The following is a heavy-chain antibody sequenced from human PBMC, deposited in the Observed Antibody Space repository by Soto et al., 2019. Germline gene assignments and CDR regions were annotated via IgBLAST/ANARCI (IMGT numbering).Heavy chain of an antibody. J-gene: IGHJ4*02. V-gene: IGHV2-26*01. CDR3: ARIRRYVDWLNRSTSTIDY. D-gene: IGHD3-9*01. CDR2: IFSNDEK. CDR1: GFSLSNARMG. Sequence: QVTLKESGPVLVKPTETLTLTCTVSGFSLSNARMGVSWIRQPPGKALEWLAHIFSNDEKSYSTSLKSRLTISKDTSKSQVVLTMTNMDPVDTATYYCARIRRYVDWLNRSTSTIDYWGQGTLVTVSS.